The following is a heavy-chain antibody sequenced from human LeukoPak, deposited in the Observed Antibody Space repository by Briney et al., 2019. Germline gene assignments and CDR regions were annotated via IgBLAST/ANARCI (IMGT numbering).Heavy chain of an antibody. CDR1: GFTFDDYG. Sequence: PGGSLRLSCAASGFTFDDYGMSWVRQAPGKGLEWVSGINWKGGSTGYADSVKGRFTISRDNAKNSLYLQMNSLRAEDTALYYCARDLANTRGCSSTSCSPHWGQGTLVTVSS. V-gene: IGHV3-20*04. D-gene: IGHD2-2*01. CDR2: INWKGGST. CDR3: ARDLANTRGCSSTSCSPH. J-gene: IGHJ4*02.